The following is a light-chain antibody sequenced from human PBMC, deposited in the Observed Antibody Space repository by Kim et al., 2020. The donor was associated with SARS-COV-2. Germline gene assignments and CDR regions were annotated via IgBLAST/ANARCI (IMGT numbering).Light chain of an antibody. CDR2: QDE. CDR3: QVWESTTTV. J-gene: IGLJ2*01. Sequence: VTPGQTASSTGAGDRLGNKYVCWYQKKPGQSPVVVMYQDERRPSGIPERFSGSNSGNTATLTISGTQAMDEADYYCQVWESTTTVFGGGTQLTVL. CDR1: RLGNKY. V-gene: IGLV3-1*01.